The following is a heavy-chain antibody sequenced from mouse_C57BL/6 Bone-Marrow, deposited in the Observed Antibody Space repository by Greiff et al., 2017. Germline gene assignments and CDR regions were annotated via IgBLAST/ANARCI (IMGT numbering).Heavy chain of an antibody. CDR1: GYTFTSYG. CDR3: ARFAYYSNYLYYAMDY. D-gene: IGHD2-5*01. J-gene: IGHJ4*01. V-gene: IGHV1-81*01. Sequence: QVHVKQSGAELARPGASVKLSCKASGYTFTSYGISWVKQRTGQGLEWIGEIYPRSGNTYYNEKFKGKATLTADKSSSTAYMELRSLTSEDSAVYFCARFAYYSNYLYYAMDYWGQGTSVTVSS. CDR2: IYPRSGNT.